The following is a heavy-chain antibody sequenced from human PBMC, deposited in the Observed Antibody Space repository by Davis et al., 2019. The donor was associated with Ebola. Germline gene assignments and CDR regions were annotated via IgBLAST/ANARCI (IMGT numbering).Heavy chain of an antibody. CDR3: TSRFRDWNDN. D-gene: IGHD1-1*01. Sequence: GGSLRLSCAASGFTFSGSAMHWVRQASGKGLEWVGRIRSKANSYATAYAASVKGRFTISRDDSKNTAYLQMNSLKTEDTAVYYCTSRFRDWNDNWGQGTLVTVSS. CDR1: GFTFSGSA. CDR2: IRSKANSYAT. J-gene: IGHJ4*02. V-gene: IGHV3-73*01.